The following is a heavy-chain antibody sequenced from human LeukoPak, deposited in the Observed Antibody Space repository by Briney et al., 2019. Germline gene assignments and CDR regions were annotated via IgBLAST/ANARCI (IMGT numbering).Heavy chain of an antibody. CDR2: INPNSGGT. V-gene: IGHV1-2*02. Sequence: GASVKVSCKASGYTFTGYYMHWVRQAPGQGLEWMGWINPNSGGTNYAQKFQGRVTMTRDTSISTAYMELSRLRSDDTAVYYCARFGHCSSTSCYEAYYYYGMDVWGQGTTVTVSS. CDR1: GYTFTGYY. J-gene: IGHJ6*02. D-gene: IGHD2-2*01. CDR3: ARFGHCSSTSCYEAYYYYGMDV.